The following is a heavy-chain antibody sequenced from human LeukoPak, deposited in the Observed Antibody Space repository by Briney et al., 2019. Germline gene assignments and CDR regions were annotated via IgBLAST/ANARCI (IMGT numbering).Heavy chain of an antibody. CDR2: IYYSGST. CDR3: ARGTFDP. Sequence: SETLSLTCTVSGGSISSYYWSWIRQPPGKGLEWIGYIYYSGSTNYNPSLKSRVTISVDTSKNQFSLKLSSVTAADTAVYYCARGTFDPWGQGTLVTVSS. V-gene: IGHV4-59*01. CDR1: GGSISSYY. J-gene: IGHJ5*02.